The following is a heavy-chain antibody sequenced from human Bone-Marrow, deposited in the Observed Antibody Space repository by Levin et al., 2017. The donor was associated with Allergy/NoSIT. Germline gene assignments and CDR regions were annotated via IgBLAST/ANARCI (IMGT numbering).Heavy chain of an antibody. Sequence: GESLKISCAASGFTFSSYSMNWVRQAPGKGLEWVSSISSSSSYIYYADSVKGRFTISRDNAKNSLYLQMNSLRAEDTAVYYCAREDYYDSGRIDYWGQGTLVTVSS. D-gene: IGHD3-22*01. V-gene: IGHV3-21*01. CDR2: ISSSSSYI. J-gene: IGHJ4*02. CDR3: AREDYYDSGRIDY. CDR1: GFTFSSYS.